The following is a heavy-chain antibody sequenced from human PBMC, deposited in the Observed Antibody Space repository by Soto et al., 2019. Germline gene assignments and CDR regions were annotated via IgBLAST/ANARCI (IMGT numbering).Heavy chain of an antibody. CDR3: ARGGGSTDYVANYYFDY. V-gene: IGHV4-30-2*01. Sequence: QLRLQESGSGLVKPSQTLSLTCTVSGGSLSSGSFSWGWIRQPPGKGLEWIGYINYSGNTYYNPSLRRRVTSRRDMSTHQFSLKLGSVTAADTAVDYCARGGGSTDYVANYYFDYWGRGTLVTVSS. J-gene: IGHJ4*02. CDR2: INYSGNT. D-gene: IGHD4-17*01. CDR1: GGSLSSGSFS.